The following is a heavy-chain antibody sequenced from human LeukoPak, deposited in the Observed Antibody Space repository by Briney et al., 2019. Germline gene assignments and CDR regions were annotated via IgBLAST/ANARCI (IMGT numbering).Heavy chain of an antibody. CDR3: AKDMFYCSSNSCSLDTNGLDY. CDR1: GFTFDAHA. Sequence: GRSLRLSCAASGFTFDAHAMHWVRQAPRRGLEWVSGISWNSANIGYADSVRGRFTISRDNAKNSLYLQVNSLRAEDAALYYCAKDMFYCSSNSCSLDTNGLDYWGRGTLVTVSS. J-gene: IGHJ4*02. D-gene: IGHD2-2*01. CDR2: ISWNSANI. V-gene: IGHV3-9*01.